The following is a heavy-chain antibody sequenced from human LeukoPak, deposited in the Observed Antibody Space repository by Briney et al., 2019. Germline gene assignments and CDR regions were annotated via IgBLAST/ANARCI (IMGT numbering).Heavy chain of an antibody. Sequence: SETLSLTCTVSGYSISSGYYWGWIRQPPGKGLEWIGSIYHSGSTYYNPSLKSRVTISVDTSKNQFSLKLSSVTAADTAVYYCARGDFTYYYDSSGYSAPARRAFDIWGQGTMVTVSS. CDR2: IYHSGST. CDR1: GYSISSGYY. J-gene: IGHJ3*02. D-gene: IGHD3-22*01. CDR3: ARGDFTYYYDSSGYSAPARRAFDI. V-gene: IGHV4-38-2*02.